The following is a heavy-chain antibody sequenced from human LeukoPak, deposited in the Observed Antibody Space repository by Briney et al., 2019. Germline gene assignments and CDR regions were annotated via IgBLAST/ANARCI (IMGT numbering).Heavy chain of an antibody. CDR2: ISNDGSRK. V-gene: IGHV3-30*03. CDR1: GFTFSRHG. CDR3: ARRRSYYPFDY. D-gene: IGHD1-26*01. Sequence: GGSLRLSCAPSGFTFSRHGMHWVRQAPGKGLEWVAIISNDGSRKYYAHSVEGRFTISRDNSKNTLYLQMNNLRAGDTAVYYCARRRSYYPFDYWGQGTLVTVSS. J-gene: IGHJ4*02.